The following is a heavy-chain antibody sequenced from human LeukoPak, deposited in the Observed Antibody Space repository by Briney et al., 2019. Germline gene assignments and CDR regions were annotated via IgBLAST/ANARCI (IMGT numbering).Heavy chain of an antibody. CDR3: ARVLEAASFDY. CDR1: GFTFSSYS. D-gene: IGHD6-25*01. J-gene: IGHJ4*02. V-gene: IGHV3-21*01. Sequence: PGGSLRLSCAASGFTFSSYSMNWVRLAPGKGLEWVSSISSSSRYIYFADSLKGRFTISRDNAKNSLYLQMNSLRAEDTAVYYCARVLEAASFDYWGQGILVTVSS. CDR2: ISSSSRYI.